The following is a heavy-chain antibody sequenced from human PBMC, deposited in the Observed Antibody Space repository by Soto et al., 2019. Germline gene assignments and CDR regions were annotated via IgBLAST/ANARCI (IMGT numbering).Heavy chain of an antibody. J-gene: IGHJ6*02. CDR1: GYTFTGYY. D-gene: IGHD3-10*01. CDR2: INPNSGGT. Sequence: ASVKVSCKASGYTFTGYYMHWVRQAPGQGLEWMGWINPNSGGTNYAQKFQGRVTMTRDTSISTAYMELRSLRSDDTAVYYCARETYYFGSGTYDDGMDVWGQGTTVTVSS. CDR3: ARETYYFGSGTYDDGMDV. V-gene: IGHV1-2*02.